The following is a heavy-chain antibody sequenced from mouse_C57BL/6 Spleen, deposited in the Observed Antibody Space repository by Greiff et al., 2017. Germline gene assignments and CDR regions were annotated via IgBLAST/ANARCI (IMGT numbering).Heavy chain of an antibody. CDR2: IDPSDSYT. CDR1: GYTFTSYW. V-gene: IGHV1-50*01. Sequence: VQLQQPGAELVKPGASVKLSCKASGYTFTSYWMQWVKQRPGQGLEWIGEIDPSDSYTNNNQKFKGKATLTVDTSSSTAYMQLSSLTSEDSAVYYCARAEGGSWFAYWGQGTLVTVSA. J-gene: IGHJ3*01. CDR3: ARAEGGSWFAY.